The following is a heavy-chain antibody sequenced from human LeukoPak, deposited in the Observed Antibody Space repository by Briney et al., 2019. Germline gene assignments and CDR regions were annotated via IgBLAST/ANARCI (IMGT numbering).Heavy chain of an antibody. CDR1: GFIFSKYC. CDR2: ISKDGGRT. Sequence: AGGSLRLSCAASGFIFSKYCMSWVRQAPGKGLEWVSFISKDGGRTTYADSVRGRFTISRDNSKNILFLQMNSLRSEDTAIYYCVRASGCLHDFDFWGQGTLVTVSS. D-gene: IGHD3-3*01. J-gene: IGHJ4*02. V-gene: IGHV3-23*01. CDR3: VRASGCLHDFDF.